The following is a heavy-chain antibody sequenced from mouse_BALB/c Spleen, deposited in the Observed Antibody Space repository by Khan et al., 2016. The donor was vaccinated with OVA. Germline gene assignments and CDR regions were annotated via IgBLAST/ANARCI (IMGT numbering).Heavy chain of an antibody. Sequence: QVQLQQPGAELVRPGASVKLSCEASGYTFTSYWMNWVKQSPEQGLEWIGRIDPYDSETHYNQNFKDKAILTVDKSSSTAYMQHSSLTSEDSAVYYWSRNPFAYWGQGTLVTVSA. V-gene: IGHV1-52*01. CDR1: GYTFTSYW. J-gene: IGHJ3*01. CDR3: SRNPFAY. CDR2: IDPYDSET.